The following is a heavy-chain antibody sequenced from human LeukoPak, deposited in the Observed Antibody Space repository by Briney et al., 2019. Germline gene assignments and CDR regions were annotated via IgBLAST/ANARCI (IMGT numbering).Heavy chain of an antibody. CDR1: GGSISSSSYY. V-gene: IGHV4-39*02. J-gene: IGHJ4*02. Sequence: SETLSLTCTVSGGSISSSSYYWGWIRQPPGKGLEWIGSIYYSGSTYYNPSLKSRVTISVDTSKNHFSLRLSSVTAADTAVYYCASRPPDYGDLFDYWGQGTLVTVSS. D-gene: IGHD4-17*01. CDR2: IYYSGST. CDR3: ASRPPDYGDLFDY.